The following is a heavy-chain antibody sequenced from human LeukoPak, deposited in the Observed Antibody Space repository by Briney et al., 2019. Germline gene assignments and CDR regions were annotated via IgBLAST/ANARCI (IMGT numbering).Heavy chain of an antibody. D-gene: IGHD3-10*01. CDR3: TLWFGEFIY. CDR1: GFIFSNAW. CDR2: IKSKADGVAI. Sequence: TGGSLRLSCAASGFIFSNAWMSWVRQAPGKGLEWVGRIKSKADGVAIDYAAPVKGRFTISRDDSKKTLFLQINSLKIEDTAVYYCTLWFGEFIYWGQGTLVTVSS. V-gene: IGHV3-15*01. J-gene: IGHJ4*02.